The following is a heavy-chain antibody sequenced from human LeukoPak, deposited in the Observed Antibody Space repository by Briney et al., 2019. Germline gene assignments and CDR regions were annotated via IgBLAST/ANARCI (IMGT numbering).Heavy chain of an antibody. V-gene: IGHV1-18*01. CDR2: ISAYNGNT. CDR1: GYTFTSYG. J-gene: IGHJ4*02. CDR3: AVTPPDGYSSGWYSKVLDY. Sequence: ASVRVSCKASGYTFTSYGISWVRQAPGQGLEWMGWISAYNGNTNYAQKLQGRVTMTTDTSTSTAYMELRSLRSDDTAVYYCAVTPPDGYSSGWYSKVLDYWGQGTLVTVSS. D-gene: IGHD6-19*01.